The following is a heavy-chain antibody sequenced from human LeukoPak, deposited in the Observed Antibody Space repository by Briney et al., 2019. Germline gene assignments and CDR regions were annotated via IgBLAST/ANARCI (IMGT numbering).Heavy chain of an antibody. CDR1: GFTFSSYS. CDR3: ARGQRVVRGVIINWFDP. J-gene: IGHJ5*02. D-gene: IGHD3-10*01. CDR2: ISSSSSYI. V-gene: IGHV3-21*01. Sequence: GGSLRLSCAASGFTFSSYSMNWVRQAPGKGLEWVSSISSSSSYIYYADSVKGRFTISRDNAKNSLYLQMNSLRAEDTAVYYCARGQRVVRGVIINWFDPWGQGTLVTVSS.